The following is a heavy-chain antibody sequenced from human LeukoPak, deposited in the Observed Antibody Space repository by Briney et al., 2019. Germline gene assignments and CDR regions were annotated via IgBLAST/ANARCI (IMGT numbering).Heavy chain of an antibody. Sequence: SETLSLTCTVSGGSLSGSSYYWGWLRQPPGKGLEWIGSIYYSGSTYYNPSLKSRVTISVDTSKNQFSLKLNSVTATDTAVYYCARHHGPWGQGTLVTVSS. CDR1: GGSLSGSSYY. V-gene: IGHV4-39*01. J-gene: IGHJ4*02. CDR3: ARHHGP. CDR2: IYYSGST.